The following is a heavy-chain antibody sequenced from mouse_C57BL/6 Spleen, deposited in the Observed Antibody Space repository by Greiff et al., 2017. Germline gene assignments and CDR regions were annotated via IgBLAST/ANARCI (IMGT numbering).Heavy chain of an antibody. V-gene: IGHV14-3*01. D-gene: IGHD4-1*01. CDR2: IDPANGNT. CDR3: SFNWDYYAMVY. J-gene: IGHJ4*01. Sequence: EVQLQQSVAELVRPGASVKLSCTASGFNIKNTYMHWVKQRPEQGLEWIGRIDPANGNTKYDPKFQGKATITADTSSTTAYLHLSSLTSEDAAISYCSFNWDYYAMVYWGQGTSVTVSS. CDR1: GFNIKNTY.